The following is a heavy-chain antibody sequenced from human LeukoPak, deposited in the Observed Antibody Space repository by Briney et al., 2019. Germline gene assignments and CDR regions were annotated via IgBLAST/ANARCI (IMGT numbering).Heavy chain of an antibody. CDR2: IKQDGTDK. CDR3: AREKLDTRGYVDY. Sequence: PGGSLRLPCAGSGFTFSTYWMSWVRQAPGKGLDWVANIKQDGTDKYYVDSVKGRFTISRDNAKNLLYLQMNSLRAEDTAVYYCAREKLDTRGYVDYWGQGTLVTVSS. V-gene: IGHV3-7*01. CDR1: GFTFSTYW. J-gene: IGHJ4*02. D-gene: IGHD3-22*01.